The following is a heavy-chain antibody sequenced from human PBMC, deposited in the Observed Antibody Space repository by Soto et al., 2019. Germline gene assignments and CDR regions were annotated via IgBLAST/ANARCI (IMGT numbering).Heavy chain of an antibody. J-gene: IGHJ6*03. D-gene: IGHD4-4*01. Sequence: PSQTVSLTCAISGDSVCSNSGAWNWIRQSPSRGLEWLGRTYYRSKWYNDYAVSVKSRITINPDTSKNQFSLQLNSVTPEDTAVYYCARGTTVTTSGYYYYYMDVWGKGTTVTVSS. V-gene: IGHV6-1*01. CDR2: TYYRSKWYN. CDR3: ARGTTVTTSGYYYYYMDV. CDR1: GDSVCSNSGA.